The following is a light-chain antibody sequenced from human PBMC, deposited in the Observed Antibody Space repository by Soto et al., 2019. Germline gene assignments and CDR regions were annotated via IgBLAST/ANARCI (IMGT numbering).Light chain of an antibody. J-gene: IGKJ1*01. V-gene: IGKV4-1*01. CDR3: QQYYSTPWT. CDR2: WAS. Sequence: DIVMTQSPDSLAVSLGERATMNCKSSQSVLYSSNNKNYLAWYQQRPGQPPKLLIYWASTRESGVPDRFSGSGSGTDFTRTISSMQAEDVAVYYCQQYYSTPWTFGQGTKVEIK. CDR1: QSVLYSSNNKNY.